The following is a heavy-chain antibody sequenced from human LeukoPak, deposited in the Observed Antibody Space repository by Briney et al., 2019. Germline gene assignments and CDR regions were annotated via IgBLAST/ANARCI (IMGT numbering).Heavy chain of an antibody. CDR2: IRSKTYGGTT. CDR1: GFTVSANY. V-gene: IGHV3-71*01. D-gene: IGHD3-16*02. CDR3: TREDDVITFGGVIAFDY. J-gene: IGHJ4*02. Sequence: GGSLRLSCAASGFTVSANYMSWVRQAPGKGLEWVGFIRSKTYGGTTEYAASVKGRFIISRDDSKSIAYLQMNSLRTEDTAVYYCTREDDVITFGGVIAFDYWGQGTLVTVSS.